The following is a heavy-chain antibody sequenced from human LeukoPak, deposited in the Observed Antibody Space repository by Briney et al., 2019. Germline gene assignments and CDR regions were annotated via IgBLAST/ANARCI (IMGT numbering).Heavy chain of an antibody. D-gene: IGHD6-13*01. Sequence: ASVKVSCKASGGTFSSYAISWVRQAPGQGRERMGGIIPILGTANYAQKLQGRVTITTDKSTSTAYMELSSLRSEDTAVYYCARCGTPAGIYYFDYWGQGTLVTVSS. V-gene: IGHV1-69*05. CDR1: GGTFSSYA. J-gene: IGHJ4*02. CDR2: IIPILGTA. CDR3: ARCGTPAGIYYFDY.